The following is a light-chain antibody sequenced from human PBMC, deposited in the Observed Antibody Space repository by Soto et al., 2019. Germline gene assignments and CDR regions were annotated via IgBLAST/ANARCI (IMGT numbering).Light chain of an antibody. CDR1: QSISSW. J-gene: IGKJ4*01. Sequence: DIQMTQSPSTLSASVGDRVTITCRASQSISSWLAWYQQKPGKAPKLLIYDNSSLESGVPQSFSGSGSGTEFTLTISSLQPDDFATYYCQQYNSYSLTFGGGTKVEIK. CDR2: DNS. V-gene: IGKV1-5*01. CDR3: QQYNSYSLT.